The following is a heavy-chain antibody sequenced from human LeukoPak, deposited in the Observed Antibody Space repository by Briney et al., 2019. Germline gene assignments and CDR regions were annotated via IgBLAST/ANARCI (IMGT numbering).Heavy chain of an antibody. Sequence: GGSLRLSCAASGFTFNNNATSWVRQAPGKGLEWVSFISGSGGNTYYADSVKGRVTISRDNSKNTLYLQMNSLRAEDTALYYCAKFRGGSNQALYFDYWGQGTLVTVSS. V-gene: IGHV3-23*01. CDR3: AKFRGGSNQALYFDY. D-gene: IGHD2-15*01. CDR2: ISGSGGNT. J-gene: IGHJ4*02. CDR1: GFTFNNNA.